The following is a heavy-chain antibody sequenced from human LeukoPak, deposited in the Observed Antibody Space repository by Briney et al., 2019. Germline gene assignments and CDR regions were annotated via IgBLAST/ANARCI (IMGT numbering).Heavy chain of an antibody. Sequence: SETLSLTCTVTGGSISRYYWSWIRQPPGKGLEWIGYIYYSGSTNYNPSLKSRVTISVDTSKNQFSLKLSSVTAVDPAVYYCPRTDPKAVAFDYWGQGSLVTVSS. J-gene: IGHJ4*02. CDR2: IYYSGST. V-gene: IGHV4-59*08. CDR1: GGSISRYY. CDR3: PRTDPKAVAFDY. D-gene: IGHD6-19*01.